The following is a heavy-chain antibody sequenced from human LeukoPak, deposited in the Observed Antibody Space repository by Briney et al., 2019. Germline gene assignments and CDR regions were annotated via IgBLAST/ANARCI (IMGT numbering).Heavy chain of an antibody. CDR2: IRYDGSNK. D-gene: IGHD3-3*01. J-gene: IGHJ4*02. V-gene: IGHV3-30*02. Sequence: PGGSLRLSCAASGFTFSDYGMHWVRQAPGKGLEWVAFIRYDGSNKYYADSVKGRFTISRDNSKNTLYLQMNSLRAEDTAVYYSAKEAGGFLEWSFDYWGQGTLVTVSS. CDR3: AKEAGGFLEWSFDY. CDR1: GFTFSDYG.